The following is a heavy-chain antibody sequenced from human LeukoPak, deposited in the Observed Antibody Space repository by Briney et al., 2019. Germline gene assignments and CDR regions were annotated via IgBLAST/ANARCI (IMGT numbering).Heavy chain of an antibody. CDR2: ITSGGRPI. CDR1: GFTFNDYY. CDR3: ARDPTRVVVPAAPDY. V-gene: IGHV3-11*01. J-gene: IGHJ4*02. D-gene: IGHD2-2*01. Sequence: GGSLRLSCAASGFTFNDYYMSWIRQAPGKGPEWVSYITSGGRPIYYADSVKGRFTISRDNAKNSLDLQMDSLTAEDTAMYYCARDPTRVVVPAAPDYWGQGTLVTVSS.